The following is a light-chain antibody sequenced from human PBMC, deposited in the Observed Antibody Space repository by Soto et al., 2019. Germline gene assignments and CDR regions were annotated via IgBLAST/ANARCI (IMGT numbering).Light chain of an antibody. V-gene: IGKV1-5*03. CDR3: QHYNIYSEA. CDR1: QTISSW. Sequence: DIPMTQSLSTVSGSVLDRLTITCGASQTISSWLAWYQQKPGKAPKLLIYKASTLKSGVPSRFSGSGSGTEFTLTISSLQPDDFATYYCQHYNIYSEAFGQGTKVDI. CDR2: KAS. J-gene: IGKJ1*01.